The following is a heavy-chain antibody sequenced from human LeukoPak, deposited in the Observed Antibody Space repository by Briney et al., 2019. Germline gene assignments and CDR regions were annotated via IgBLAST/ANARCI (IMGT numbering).Heavy chain of an antibody. D-gene: IGHD3-22*01. CDR2: ISGSGGST. Sequence: GGSLRLSCAASGFTFSSYEMSWVRQAPGKGLEWVSVISGSGGSTYHADSVKGRFTISRDNSKNTLYLQMNSLRAEDTAVYYCAKDSQWLPDYWGRGTLVTVSS. V-gene: IGHV3-23*01. J-gene: IGHJ4*02. CDR3: AKDSQWLPDY. CDR1: GFTFSSYE.